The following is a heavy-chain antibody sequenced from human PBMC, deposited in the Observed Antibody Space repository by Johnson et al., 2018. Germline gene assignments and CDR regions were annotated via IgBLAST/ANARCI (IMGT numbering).Heavy chain of an antibody. D-gene: IGHD2-8*01. CDR1: GDSISGNY. V-gene: IGHV4-59*01. CDR3: ARVFSYDSKPSDAFDI. Sequence: QVQLQESDPGLVKXSETLSLXCTVSGDSISGNYWTWIRQPPGKGLEWIGYIYYIRSSNYNLSLKSRVTLSVDTSKTPLSLPLTSVIASDTAVSHCARVFSYDSKPSDAFDIWGQGTMVTVSS. J-gene: IGHJ3*02. CDR2: IYYIRSS.